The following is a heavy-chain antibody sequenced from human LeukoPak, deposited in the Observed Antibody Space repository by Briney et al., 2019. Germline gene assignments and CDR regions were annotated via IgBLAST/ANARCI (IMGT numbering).Heavy chain of an antibody. V-gene: IGHV4-4*02. CDR1: GGSISSSNW. CDR3: ARRDYYDSSGYFSF. Sequence: SGTLSLTCAVSGGSISSSNWWSWVRQPPGKGLEWIGEIYHSGSTNYNPSLKSRVTISVDTSKNQFSLKLSSVTAADTAVYYSARRDYYDSSGYFSFWGQGTLVSVSS. J-gene: IGHJ4*02. D-gene: IGHD3-22*01. CDR2: IYHSGST.